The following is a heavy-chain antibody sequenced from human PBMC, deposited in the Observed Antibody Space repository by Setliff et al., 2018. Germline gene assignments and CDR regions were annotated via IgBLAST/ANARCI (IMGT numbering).Heavy chain of an antibody. V-gene: IGHV7-4-1*02. Sequence: RASVKVSCKSSGYTFTSYPINWMRQAPGQGLEWMGWINTKTGKPTYAQAFTGRIVFSLDTSVSTAYLQISSLKADDTAVYYCARDTGVRGHEISGYYGGGFAYWGQGTPVTVSS. D-gene: IGHD3-22*01. CDR3: ARDTGVRGHEISGYYGGGFAY. CDR2: INTKTGKP. CDR1: GYTFTSYP. J-gene: IGHJ4*02.